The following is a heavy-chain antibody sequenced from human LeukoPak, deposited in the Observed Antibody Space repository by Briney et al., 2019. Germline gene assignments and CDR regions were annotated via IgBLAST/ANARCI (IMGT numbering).Heavy chain of an antibody. D-gene: IGHD3-22*01. CDR3: ARGGSYFDISGYYFY. CDR1: GFTVGSNT. V-gene: IGHV3-66*01. J-gene: IGHJ4*02. Sequence: GGSLRLSCAAYGFTVGSNTMSWVRQAPGKGLEWVSIIYSGGSTSYADSVKGRFTISRDNSKNTLYLQMNSLRTEDTAVYYCARGGSYFDISGYYFYWGQGTLVTVSS. CDR2: IYSGGST.